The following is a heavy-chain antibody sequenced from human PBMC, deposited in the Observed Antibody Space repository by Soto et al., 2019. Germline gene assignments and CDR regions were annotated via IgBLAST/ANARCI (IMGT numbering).Heavy chain of an antibody. Sequence: PSETLALACTVSGGSMSSGGYYWSWIRQHPGKGLEWIGYIYYSGSTYYNPSLKSRVTISVDTSKNQFSLKLSSVTAADTAVYYCARDKERYFDWLPTYYYSGMDVWGQGTTVTVSS. CDR2: IYYSGST. CDR3: ARDKERYFDWLPTYYYSGMDV. V-gene: IGHV4-31*03. D-gene: IGHD3-9*01. CDR1: GGSMSSGGYY. J-gene: IGHJ6*02.